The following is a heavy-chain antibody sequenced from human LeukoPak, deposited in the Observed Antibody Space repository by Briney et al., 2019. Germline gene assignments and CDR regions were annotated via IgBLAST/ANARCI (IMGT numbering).Heavy chain of an antibody. D-gene: IGHD3-9*01. Sequence: SETLSLTCTVSGGSISSYYWSWIRQPPGKGLEWIGYIYYSGSTNYNPSLKSRVTISVDTSKNQFSLKLSSVTAADTAVYYCASAGDASYDILTLPDYWGQGTLVTVSS. J-gene: IGHJ4*02. CDR1: GGSISSYY. V-gene: IGHV4-59*01. CDR2: IYYSGST. CDR3: ASAGDASYDILTLPDY.